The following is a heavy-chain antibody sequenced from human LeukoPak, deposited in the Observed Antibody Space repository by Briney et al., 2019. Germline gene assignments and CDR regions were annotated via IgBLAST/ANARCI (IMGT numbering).Heavy chain of an antibody. CDR2: FSYSGST. J-gene: IGHJ6*02. CDR3: ARADESLVYGMDV. CDR1: GGSITSDY. V-gene: IGHV4-59*08. Sequence: SETLSLTCTVSGGSITSDYWSWIRQSPGKGLEWIGYFSYSGSTHYSPSLTSRVTISVDTSRNQLSLKLKSVTAADTAIYYCARADESLVYGMDVWGQGTTVIVSS.